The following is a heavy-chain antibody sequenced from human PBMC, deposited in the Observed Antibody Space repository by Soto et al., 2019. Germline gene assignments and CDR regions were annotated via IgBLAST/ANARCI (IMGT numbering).Heavy chain of an antibody. CDR2: IIPIFGTA. D-gene: IGHD3-3*01. Sequence: QVQLVQSGAEVKRPGSSVKVSCKASGGTFSSYAISLVRQASGRWLEWMGGIIPIFGTANYAQKFQGRVTITADEYTSTAYMELSSLTSEDTAVYYCARTPGVPFLKYYFDYWGQRTLVTVSS. V-gene: IGHV1-69*01. CDR3: ARTPGVPFLKYYFDY. CDR1: GGTFSSYA. J-gene: IGHJ4*02.